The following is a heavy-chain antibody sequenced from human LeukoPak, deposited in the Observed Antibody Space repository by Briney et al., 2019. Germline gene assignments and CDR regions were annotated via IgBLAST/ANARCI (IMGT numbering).Heavy chain of an antibody. CDR2: IFHSGNT. D-gene: IGHD6-19*01. J-gene: IGHJ4*02. CDR1: GYSISIGYY. CDR3: ARYIAVAGGYYFDY. Sequence: SETLSLTCTVSGYSISIGYYWGWIRQPPGKGLEGIGSIFHSGNTYYNPSLKSRVTISVDTSKNQFSLKLNSVTAADTAMYYCARYIAVAGGYYFDYWGQGTLVTVSS. V-gene: IGHV4-38-2*02.